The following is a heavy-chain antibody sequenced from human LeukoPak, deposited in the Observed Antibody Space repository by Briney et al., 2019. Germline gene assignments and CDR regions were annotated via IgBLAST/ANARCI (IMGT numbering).Heavy chain of an antibody. CDR1: GLTFSSYG. J-gene: IGHJ4*02. Sequence: PGGSLRLSCAASGLTFSSYGMHRVRQAPGKGPEWVAFIRYAGSNKYYADSVKGRFTISRDNSKNTLYLQMNSLRAEDTAVYYCATSEGMGALDYWGQGTLVTVSS. V-gene: IGHV3-30*02. D-gene: IGHD1-26*01. CDR2: IRYAGSNK. CDR3: ATSEGMGALDY.